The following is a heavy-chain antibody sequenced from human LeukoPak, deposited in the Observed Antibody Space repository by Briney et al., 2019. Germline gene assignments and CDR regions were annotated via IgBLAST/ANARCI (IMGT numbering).Heavy chain of an antibody. Sequence: PGGSLRLSCAASGFTFSSFAMSWVRQPPGKGLEWIGEIYHSGSTNYNPSLKSRVTISVDKSKNQFSLKLSSVTAADTAVYYCAREVDYYGSGRENWFDPWGQGTLVTVSS. CDR2: IYHSGST. J-gene: IGHJ5*02. CDR3: AREVDYYGSGRENWFDP. CDR1: GFTFSSFAM. D-gene: IGHD3-10*01. V-gene: IGHV4-4*02.